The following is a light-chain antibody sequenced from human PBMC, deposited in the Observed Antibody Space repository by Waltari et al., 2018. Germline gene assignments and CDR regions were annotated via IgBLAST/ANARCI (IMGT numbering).Light chain of an antibody. CDR1: SSNIGSNA. Sequence: QSVLTHSPSASGTPGQRVTISCSGSSSNIGSNAVNWYRQLPGTAPKLLIFSNAQRPSGVPDRFSGSKSGTSASLAISGLQSEDEADYYCAAWDDSLNGVVFGGGTKLTVL. CDR2: SNA. CDR3: AAWDDSLNGVV. V-gene: IGLV1-44*01. J-gene: IGLJ2*01.